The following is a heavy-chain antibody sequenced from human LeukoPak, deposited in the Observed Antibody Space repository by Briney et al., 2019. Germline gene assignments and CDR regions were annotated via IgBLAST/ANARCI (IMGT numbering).Heavy chain of an antibody. V-gene: IGHV3-23*01. D-gene: IGHD2-15*01. J-gene: IGHJ6*03. Sequence: PGGTLRLSCAASGFTFSSYGMSWVRQAPGKGLEWVSAISASGGTTYYADSVKGHFPISRDNSKNTLYLQMNSLSAEDTPVYYCAKNGDRGAYCSGGSCYPYYYYYMDVWGKGTTVTISS. CDR2: ISASGGTT. CDR3: AKNGDRGAYCSGGSCYPYYYYYMDV. CDR1: GFTFSSYG.